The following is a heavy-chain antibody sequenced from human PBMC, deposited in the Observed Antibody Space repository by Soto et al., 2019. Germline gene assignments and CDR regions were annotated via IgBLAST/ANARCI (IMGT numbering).Heavy chain of an antibody. D-gene: IGHD3-16*01. CDR3: VKDGGTLPNVVNYPFDI. Sequence: PSETLSLTCAVSGGSISSGGYSWSWIRQPPGKGLEWIGYIYHSVNIYYNPSLKSRVTISVDRSKNQFSLKVRSVTAADTAVYYCVKDGGTLPNVVNYPFDIWGQGTKVTVSS. J-gene: IGHJ3*02. CDR1: GGSISSGGYS. V-gene: IGHV4-30-2*01. CDR2: IYHSVNI.